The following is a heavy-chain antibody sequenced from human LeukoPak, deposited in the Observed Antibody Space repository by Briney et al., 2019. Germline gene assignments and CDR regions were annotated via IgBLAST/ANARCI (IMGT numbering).Heavy chain of an antibody. CDR1: GGTFSSYA. CDR3: ARASRPYYYDSSGYYSYFDY. J-gene: IGHJ4*02. Sequence: SVKVSCKASGGTFSSYAISWVRQAPGQGLEWMGGIIPIFGTANYAQKFQGRVTITADESTGTAYMELSSLRSEDTAVYYCARASRPYYYDSSGYYSYFDYWGQGTLVTVSS. CDR2: IIPIFGTA. D-gene: IGHD3-22*01. V-gene: IGHV1-69*13.